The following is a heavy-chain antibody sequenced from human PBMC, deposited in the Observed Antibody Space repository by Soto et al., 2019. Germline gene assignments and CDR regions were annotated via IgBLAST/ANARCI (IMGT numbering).Heavy chain of an antibody. CDR3: ARSPENPTIFGEVRTYFFNH. CDR2: IFYSGSF. J-gene: IGHJ4*02. V-gene: IGHV4-31*03. D-gene: IGHD3-3*01. Sequence: SETLSLTCTVSGDSISSGGSYWNWIRQRPGKGLEWMGYIFYSGSFYYTPSLRGRVMMSADTSKNQFYLRLSSVTAADTAVYYCARSPENPTIFGEVRTYFFNHWGQGTLVT. CDR1: GDSISSGGSY.